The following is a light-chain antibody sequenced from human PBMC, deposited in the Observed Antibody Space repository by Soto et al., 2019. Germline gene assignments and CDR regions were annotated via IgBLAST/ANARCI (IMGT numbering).Light chain of an antibody. CDR3: CSYAGSTTWV. Sequence: QSALTQPASVSGSPGQSITISCTGTSSDVGTYNLVSWYQHHPGKAPKLTIYDGSKRPSGVSNRFSGSKSGNTASLTISGLQAEDEADYYCCSYAGSTTWVFGGGTKLTVL. CDR2: DGS. V-gene: IGLV2-23*01. J-gene: IGLJ2*01. CDR1: SSDVGTYNL.